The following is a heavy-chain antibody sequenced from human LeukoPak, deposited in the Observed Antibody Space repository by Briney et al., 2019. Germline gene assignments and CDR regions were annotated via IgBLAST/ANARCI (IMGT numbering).Heavy chain of an antibody. J-gene: IGHJ6*02. Sequence: SETLSLTCAVYGGSFSGYYWSWIRQPPGKGLEWIGEINHSGSTNYNPPLKSRVTISVDTSKNQFSLKLSSVTAADTAVYYCARNDIVVVPAANYYYYYGMDVWGQGTTVTVSS. D-gene: IGHD2-2*01. CDR3: ARNDIVVVPAANYYYYYGMDV. V-gene: IGHV4-34*01. CDR1: GGSFSGYY. CDR2: INHSGST.